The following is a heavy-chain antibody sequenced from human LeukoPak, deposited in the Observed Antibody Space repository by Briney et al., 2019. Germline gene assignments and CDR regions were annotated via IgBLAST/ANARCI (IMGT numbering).Heavy chain of an antibody. CDR3: ARHCMRGTWYDP. J-gene: IGHJ5*02. Sequence: TPSETLSLTCTVSGVSICDFYWSWIRQPPGEGLEWIGYIYHTGHSNYNPSLKSRVTMSVDTSKNHLSLNLTTVTAADSAVYYCARHCMRGTWYDPWGQGTLVTVSS. D-gene: IGHD2-8*01. V-gene: IGHV4-59*08. CDR1: GVSICDFY. CDR2: IYHTGHS.